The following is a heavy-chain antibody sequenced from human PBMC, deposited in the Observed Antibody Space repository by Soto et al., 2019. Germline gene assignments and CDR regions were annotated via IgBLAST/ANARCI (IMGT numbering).Heavy chain of an antibody. CDR3: VGGGGSFDQ. D-gene: IGHD3-16*01. CDR1: GFTLSGYW. Sequence: EVQLVESGGGLVQPGGSLRLTCAASGFTLSGYWMSWVRQAPGKGLEWVANINKDGSDPRYVDSVKGRFTISRDNAKNSLFLQMASLRGEDTAVYYCVGGGGSFDQWGQGTLVTVSS. CDR2: INKDGSDP. V-gene: IGHV3-7*04. J-gene: IGHJ4*02.